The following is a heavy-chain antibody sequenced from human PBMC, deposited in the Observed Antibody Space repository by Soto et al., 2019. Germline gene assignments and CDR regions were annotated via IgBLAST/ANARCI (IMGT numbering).Heavy chain of an antibody. CDR2: IKSKTDGGTT. J-gene: IGHJ4*02. D-gene: IGHD3-22*01. V-gene: IGHV3-15*01. CDR3: TTGEYSGYSYY. CDR1: GFTFSNAW. Sequence: EVQLVESGGGLVKPGGSLRLSCAASGFTFSNAWMSWVRQAPGKGLEWVGRIKSKTDGGTTDYAAPVKGRFTISRDDSKNTLYRQMNSLKTEDTAVYYCTTGEYSGYSYYWGQGTLVTVSS.